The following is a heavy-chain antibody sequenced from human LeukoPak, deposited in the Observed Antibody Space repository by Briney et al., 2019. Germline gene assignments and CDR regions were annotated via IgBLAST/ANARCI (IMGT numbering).Heavy chain of an antibody. CDR3: AREVRRDGSGKPTRRFDY. CDR2: IYYSGST. J-gene: IGHJ4*02. V-gene: IGHV4-30-4*08. Sequence: TLTLTCTVSGGSISSYYWSWIRQPPGKGQEWIGYIYYSGSTYYSPSLKSRVTISVDTSKNQFSLKLSSVTAADTAVYYCAREVRRDGSGKPTRRFDYWGQGTLVTVPS. D-gene: IGHD3-10*01. CDR1: GGSISSYY.